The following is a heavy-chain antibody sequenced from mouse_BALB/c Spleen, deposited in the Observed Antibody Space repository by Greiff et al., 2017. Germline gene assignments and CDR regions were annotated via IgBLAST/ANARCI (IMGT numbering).Heavy chain of an antibody. CDR2: INPYNGDT. J-gene: IGHJ2*01. CDR3: ARGAYYYGSSYYFDY. Sequence: EVQVVESGPELVKPGASVKISCKASGYSFTGYFMNWVMQSHGKSLEWIGRINPYNGDTFYNQKFKGKATLTVDKSSSTAHMELRSLASEDSAVYYCARGAYYYGSSYYFDYWGQGTTLTVSS. D-gene: IGHD1-1*01. V-gene: IGHV1-20*02. CDR1: GYSFTGYF.